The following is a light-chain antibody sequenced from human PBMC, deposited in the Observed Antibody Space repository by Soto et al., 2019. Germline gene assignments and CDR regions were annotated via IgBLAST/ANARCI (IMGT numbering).Light chain of an antibody. V-gene: IGKV3-20*01. CDR1: QSVSSSY. Sequence: EIVLTQSPGTLSLSPGERATLSCRASQSVSSSYLAWYQQKPGQAPRLLIYGASSRATGIPDRFSGSGSGTEFTLTISSLQPDDFATYYCQQYSSYYSFGQGTKLEIK. CDR2: GAS. J-gene: IGKJ2*03. CDR3: QQYSSYYS.